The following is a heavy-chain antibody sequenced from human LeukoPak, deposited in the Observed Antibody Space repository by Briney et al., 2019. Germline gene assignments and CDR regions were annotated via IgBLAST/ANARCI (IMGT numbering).Heavy chain of an antibody. CDR1: GGTFSSYA. CDR2: IIPIFGTA. Sequence: SVKVSCKASGGTFSSYAISWVRQAPGQGLEWMGGIIPIFGTANYAQKLQGRVTMTTDTSTSTAYMELRSLRSDDTAVYYCARGGVVSSWPDYWGQGTLVTVSS. CDR3: ARGGVVSSWPDY. V-gene: IGHV1-69*05. D-gene: IGHD6-13*01. J-gene: IGHJ4*02.